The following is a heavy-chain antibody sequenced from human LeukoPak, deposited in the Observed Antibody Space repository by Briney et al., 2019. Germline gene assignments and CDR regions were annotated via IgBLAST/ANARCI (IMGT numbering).Heavy chain of an antibody. D-gene: IGHD2-21*02. CDR3: ARFVRGVVTTTVPD. CDR2: INPNSGDT. CDR1: GYTFTGYY. J-gene: IGHJ4*02. V-gene: IGHV1-2*02. Sequence: ASVKVSCKASGYTFTGYYLHWVRQAPGQGLEWMGWINPNSGDTEYAQKFQDRVTMTRDTAISTAHMELESLRSDDTAVYYCARFVRGVVTTTVPDWGQGTLVTVSS.